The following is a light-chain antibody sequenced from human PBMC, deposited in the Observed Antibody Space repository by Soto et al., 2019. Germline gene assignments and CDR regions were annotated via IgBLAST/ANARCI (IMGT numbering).Light chain of an antibody. V-gene: IGKV3-20*01. Sequence: EIELTQSPGTLSLSPGERATLSCRASQSVSSSYLAWYQQKPGQAPRLLIYGASSRATGIPDRFSGSGSGTDFTLTISRLEPEDFAVYYCQQYGSSPFGPGTKVDIK. J-gene: IGKJ3*01. CDR2: GAS. CDR3: QQYGSSP. CDR1: QSVSSSY.